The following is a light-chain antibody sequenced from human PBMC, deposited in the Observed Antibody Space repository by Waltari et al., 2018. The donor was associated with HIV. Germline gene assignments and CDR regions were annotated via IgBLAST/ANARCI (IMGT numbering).Light chain of an antibody. CDR2: EGS. V-gene: IGLV2-23*03. Sequence: QSALTQPASESGSPGQSITISCTGTNSDVGSYTLVSWYQQHPGKAPKLMIYEGSKRPSGVSNRFSGSKSGNTASLTISGLQAEDEADYYCCSYAGSNTFVFGTGTKVTVL. J-gene: IGLJ1*01. CDR3: CSYAGSNTFV. CDR1: NSDVGSYTL.